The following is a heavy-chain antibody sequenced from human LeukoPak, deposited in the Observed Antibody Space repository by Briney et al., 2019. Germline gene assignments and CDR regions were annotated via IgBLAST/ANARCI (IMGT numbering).Heavy chain of an antibody. V-gene: IGHV4-30-2*01. CDR1: GGSISGGGYS. CDR2: IYHSGST. Sequence: SETLSLTCAVSGGSISGGGYSWSWIRQPPGKGLEWIGYIYHSGSTYYNPSLKSRVTISVDRSMNQFSLKLSSVTAADTAVYYCARGRDGYNYFDYWGQGTLVTVSS. CDR3: ARGRDGYNYFDY. D-gene: IGHD5-24*01. J-gene: IGHJ4*02.